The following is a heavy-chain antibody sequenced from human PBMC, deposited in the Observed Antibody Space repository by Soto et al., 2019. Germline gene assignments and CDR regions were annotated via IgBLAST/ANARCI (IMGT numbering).Heavy chain of an antibody. Sequence: SQTLSLTCAISGDSVSSNSAAWNWIRQSPSRGLEWLGRTYYRSKWYNDYAVSVKSRITINPDTSKNQFSLQLNSVTPEDTAVYYCARTHTITMIVDNYFDYWGQGTLVTVSS. D-gene: IGHD3-22*01. V-gene: IGHV6-1*01. J-gene: IGHJ4*02. CDR2: TYYRSKWYN. CDR1: GDSVSSNSAA. CDR3: ARTHTITMIVDNYFDY.